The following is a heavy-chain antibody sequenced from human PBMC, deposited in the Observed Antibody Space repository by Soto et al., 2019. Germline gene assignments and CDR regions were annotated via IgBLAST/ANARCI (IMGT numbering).Heavy chain of an antibody. CDR3: ASSAGNRRDFFYYNGMDL. CDR2: VYTPDYT. CDR1: GASIRNYY. Sequence: SETLSLTCSVSGASIRNYYWHWVRQLPGKGLEWIGYVYTPDYTRYNSSLKSRVTISVDTSKSQFSLRLNSVTAADTAVYYCASSAGNRRDFFYYNGMDLWGQGTTVTVSS. D-gene: IGHD3-3*01. J-gene: IGHJ6*02. V-gene: IGHV4-4*08.